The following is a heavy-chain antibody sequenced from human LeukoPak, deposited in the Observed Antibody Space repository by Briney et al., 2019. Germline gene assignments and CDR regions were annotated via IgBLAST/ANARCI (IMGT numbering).Heavy chain of an antibody. CDR3: AKEVGGSYVMAFDY. J-gene: IGHJ4*02. D-gene: IGHD3-16*01. Sequence: GGSLRLSCAASGFTFSSYGMSWVRQAPGKGLEWVSSISGSGGSTYYADSVKGRFTISRDNSKNTLYLQMNSLRAEDTAVYYCAKEVGGSYVMAFDYWGQGTLVTVSS. CDR1: GFTFSSYG. CDR2: ISGSGGST. V-gene: IGHV3-23*01.